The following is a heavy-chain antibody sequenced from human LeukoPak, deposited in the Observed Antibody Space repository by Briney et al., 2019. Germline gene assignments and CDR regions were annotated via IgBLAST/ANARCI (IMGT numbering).Heavy chain of an antibody. CDR3: AKAPGSYDSSGPFDY. CDR2: TSGSGGST. D-gene: IGHD3-22*01. J-gene: IGHJ4*02. CDR1: GFTFSSYA. V-gene: IGHV3-23*01. Sequence: GGSLRLSCAASGFTFSSYAMSWVRQAPGKGLEWVSATSGSGGSTYYADSVKGRFTISRDNSKNTLYLQMNSLRAEDTAVYYCAKAPGSYDSSGPFDYWGQGTLVTVSS.